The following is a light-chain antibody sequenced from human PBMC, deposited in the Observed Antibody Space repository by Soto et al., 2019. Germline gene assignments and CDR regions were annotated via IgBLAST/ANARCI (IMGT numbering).Light chain of an antibody. J-gene: IGKJ1*01. CDR1: QSISNF. CDR2: AAS. V-gene: IGKV1-39*01. CDR3: QQRYSSPWT. Sequence: DIQMTQSPSSLSASVGDRVTITCRASQSISNFLNWHQQKPGKAPKLLIYAASSLRSGVTSRFSGSGSGTDFSLTISSLQREDFSAYVCQQRYSSPWTVGEGTKVV.